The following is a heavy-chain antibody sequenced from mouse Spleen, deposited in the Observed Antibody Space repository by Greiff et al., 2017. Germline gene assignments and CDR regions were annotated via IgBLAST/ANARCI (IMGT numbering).Heavy chain of an antibody. CDR3: ARGDPDY. D-gene: IGHD3-3*01. V-gene: IGHV14-3*02. Sequence: EVQVVESGAELVKPGASVKLSCTASGFNIKDTYMHWVKQRPEQGLEWIGRIDPANGNTKYDPKFQGKATITADTSSNTAYLQLSSLTSEDTAVYYCARGDPDYWGQGTSVTVSS. J-gene: IGHJ4*01. CDR2: IDPANGNT. CDR1: GFNIKDTY.